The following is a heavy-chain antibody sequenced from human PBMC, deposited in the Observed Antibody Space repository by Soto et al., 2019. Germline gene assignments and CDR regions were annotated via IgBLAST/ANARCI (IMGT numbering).Heavy chain of an antibody. CDR3: TRGMGNYYDRWNYFDS. J-gene: IGHJ4*02. D-gene: IGHD3-22*01. CDR1: GFIFSSYA. Sequence: GGFLRLSCAASGFIFSSYAMSCVRQAPGKGLEWVSAISGSAGSTYYAASVKGRFTVSKDNSRKTLHLQMSSLRAEDSAVYYCTRGMGNYYDRWNYFDSWGQGTLVTVSS. V-gene: IGHV3-23*01. CDR2: ISGSAGST.